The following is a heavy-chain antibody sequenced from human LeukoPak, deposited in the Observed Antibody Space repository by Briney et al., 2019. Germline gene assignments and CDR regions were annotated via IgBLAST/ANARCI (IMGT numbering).Heavy chain of an antibody. J-gene: IGHJ2*01. CDR3: ARDLRWPTSRYFDL. CDR1: GGSISNKNYY. V-gene: IGHV4-61*02. CDR2: IYTSGST. Sequence: SETLSLTCTVSGGSISNKNYYWSWIRQPAGKGLEWIGRIYTSGSTNYNPSLKSRVTISLETSKNQFSLKLRSVTAADTAVYYCARDLRWPTSRYFDLWGRGTLVTVSS. D-gene: IGHD4-23*01.